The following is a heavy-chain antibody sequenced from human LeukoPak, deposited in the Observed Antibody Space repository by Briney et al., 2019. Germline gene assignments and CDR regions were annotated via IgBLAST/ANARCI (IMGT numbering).Heavy chain of an antibody. J-gene: IGHJ5*02. V-gene: IGHV1-18*01. Sequence: GASVKVSCKASGYRFTSYGITWVRQAPGQGLEWMGWTSDYNGNTNYAQKVQGRVTLTTDTSTSTAYMELRSLRSDDTAVYYCAREGYCSGGICYSTMNWFDPWGQGTLVTVSS. D-gene: IGHD2-15*01. CDR2: TSDYNGNT. CDR3: AREGYCSGGICYSTMNWFDP. CDR1: GYRFTSYG.